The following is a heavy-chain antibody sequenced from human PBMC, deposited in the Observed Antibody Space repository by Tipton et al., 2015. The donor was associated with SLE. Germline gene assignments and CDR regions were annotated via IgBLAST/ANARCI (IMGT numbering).Heavy chain of an antibody. CDR2: ISPDGRSS. CDR3: VRVGGD. V-gene: IGHV3-30*09. CDR1: GFIFSRYI. Sequence: SLRLSCAASGFIFSRYIMQWVRQAPGKGLEWVAVISPDGRSSHYADSVRGRFALSRDNSENTLYLQMDSLRVEDTAIYYCVRVGGDWGQGTLVTVSS. J-gene: IGHJ4*02. D-gene: IGHD1-26*01.